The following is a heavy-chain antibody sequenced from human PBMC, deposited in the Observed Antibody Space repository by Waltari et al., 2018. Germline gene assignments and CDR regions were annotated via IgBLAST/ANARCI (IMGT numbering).Heavy chain of an antibody. CDR2: TYFRSKWYR. CDR1: GASVPRNRAA. D-gene: IGHD7-27*01. V-gene: IGHV6-1*01. J-gene: IGHJ4*02. Sequence: QVQLQQSGPGLVRPSQTLSLTCAISGASVPRNRAAWNWIRQSPSRGLEWLGRTYFRSKWYRVYAPSVRSRITINPDTSNNQFSLQLNSVTPDDTAVYYCARGPGALEYWGQGILVTVSS. CDR3: ARGPGALEY.